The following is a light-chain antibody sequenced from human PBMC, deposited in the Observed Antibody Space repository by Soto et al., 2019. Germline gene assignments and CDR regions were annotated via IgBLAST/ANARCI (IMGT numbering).Light chain of an antibody. CDR3: QQYGSSPGT. CDR1: QNVNNNY. J-gene: IGKJ2*01. CDR2: GAS. V-gene: IGKV3-20*01. Sequence: VLTQSPGTLSLSPGERATLSCRASQNVNNNYLAWYQQKPGHAPRLLIRGASSRATGLPDRFSGSGSGTAFTLTISRLEPEDFAVYYCQQYGSSPGTFGQGTKLEIK.